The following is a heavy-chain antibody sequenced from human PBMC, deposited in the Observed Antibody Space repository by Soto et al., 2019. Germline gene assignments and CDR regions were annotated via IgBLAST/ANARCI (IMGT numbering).Heavy chain of an antibody. CDR3: ANGYVKDYGMDV. J-gene: IGHJ6*02. V-gene: IGHV1-46*01. Sequence: AASVQVSCKASGYTFTSYYMHWVRQAPGQGLEWMGIINPSGGSTSYAQKFQGRVTMTRDTSTSTVYMELSSLRSEDTAVYYCANGYVKDYGMDVWGQGTTVTVSS. D-gene: IGHD3-16*01. CDR1: GYTFTSYY. CDR2: INPSGGST.